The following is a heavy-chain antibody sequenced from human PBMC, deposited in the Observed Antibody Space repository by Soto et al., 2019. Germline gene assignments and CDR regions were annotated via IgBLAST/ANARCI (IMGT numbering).Heavy chain of an antibody. CDR3: ARGPRVSSTGTGTH. D-gene: IGHD1-1*01. Sequence: GGPLRLSCAVSGFTFSAYWMHWVRQVPGKGLTWVSRISDDGSTATYADSVKGRFVISRDNAKNSLYLEMNTLRVDDSGLYYCARGPRVSSTGTGTHWGRGTLVTVSS. CDR2: ISDDGSTA. J-gene: IGHJ4*02. V-gene: IGHV3-74*01. CDR1: GFTFSAYW.